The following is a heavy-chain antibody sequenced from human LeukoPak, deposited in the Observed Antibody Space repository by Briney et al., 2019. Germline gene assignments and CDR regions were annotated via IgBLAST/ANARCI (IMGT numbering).Heavy chain of an antibody. V-gene: IGHV4-31*03. Sequence: SESLTLTCTVSGCSISGAGYHWICHAPHPGLDLDSVRYIYYGGSTYYNPSLKSRVTISVDTSKNQFSLKLSSVTAADTAVYYCGRVSSLYYDSRGYLDYWGQGTLVTVSS. J-gene: IGHJ4*02. D-gene: IGHD3-22*01. CDR1: GCSISGAGYH. CDR2: IYYGGST. CDR3: GRVSSLYYDSRGYLDY.